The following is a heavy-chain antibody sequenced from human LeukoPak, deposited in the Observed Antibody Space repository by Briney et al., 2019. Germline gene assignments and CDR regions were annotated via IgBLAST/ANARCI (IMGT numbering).Heavy chain of an antibody. CDR2: ISGSGGST. D-gene: IGHD3-3*01. V-gene: IGHV3-23*01. CDR1: GFTFSSYW. CDR3: AKDVTYDFWSGYSKHFDY. J-gene: IGHJ4*02. Sequence: GGSLRLSCAASGFTFSSYWMGWVRQAPGKGLEWVSAISGSGGSTYYADSVKGRFTISRDNSKNTLYLQMNSLRAEDTAVYYCAKDVTYDFWSGYSKHFDYWGQGTLVTVSS.